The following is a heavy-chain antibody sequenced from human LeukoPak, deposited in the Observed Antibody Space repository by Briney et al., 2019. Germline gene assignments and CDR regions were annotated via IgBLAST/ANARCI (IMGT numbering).Heavy chain of an antibody. CDR3: ARFRYSGYDWLDY. J-gene: IGHJ4*02. D-gene: IGHD5-12*01. Sequence: PSETLSLTCTVSGGSISSSSYYWGWIRQPPGKGLEWIGEINHSGSTNYNPSLKSRVTISVDTSKNQFSLKLSSVTAADTAVYYCARFRYSGYDWLDYWGQGTLVTVSS. V-gene: IGHV4-39*07. CDR1: GGSISSSSYY. CDR2: INHSGST.